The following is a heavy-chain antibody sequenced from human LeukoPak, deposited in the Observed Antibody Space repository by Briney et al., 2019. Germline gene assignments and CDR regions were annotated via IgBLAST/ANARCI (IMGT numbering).Heavy chain of an antibody. Sequence: PSETLSLTCTVSGGSISSSSYYWGWIRQPPGKGLEWIGRIFYTGSTYSNPSLKSRVTISIDTSKNPFSLKLSSVTAADTAVYYCARDSSPYRYCSSTSCPTGYFDYWGQGTLVTVSS. CDR3: ARDSSPYRYCSSTSCPTGYFDY. D-gene: IGHD2-2*01. CDR2: IFYTGST. J-gene: IGHJ4*02. CDR1: GGSISSSSYY. V-gene: IGHV4-39*07.